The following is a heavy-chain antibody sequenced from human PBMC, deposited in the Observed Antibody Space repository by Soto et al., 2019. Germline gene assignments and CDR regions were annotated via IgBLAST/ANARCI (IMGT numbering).Heavy chain of an antibody. Sequence: PSETLSLTCTVSGGSISSGDYYWSWIRQPPGKGLGWIGYIYYSGSTYYNPSLKSRVTISVDTSKNQFSLKLSSVTAADTAVYYCARDRGRTYYDFWSGPLYYYYGMDVWGQGTTVTVSS. J-gene: IGHJ6*02. D-gene: IGHD3-3*01. V-gene: IGHV4-30-4*01. CDR1: GGSISSGDYY. CDR3: ARDRGRTYYDFWSGPLYYYYGMDV. CDR2: IYYSGST.